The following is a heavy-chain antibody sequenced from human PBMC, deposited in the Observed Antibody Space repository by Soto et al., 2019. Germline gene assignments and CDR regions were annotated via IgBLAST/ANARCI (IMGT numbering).Heavy chain of an antibody. J-gene: IGHJ6*03. CDR3: ARGVATINYYYYYMDV. D-gene: IGHD5-12*01. V-gene: IGHV1-18*01. Sequence: GPSVKVSCKASGYTFTSYGISWVRQAPGQGLEWMGWISAYNGNTNYAQKLQGRVTMTTDTSTSTAYMELRSLRSDDTAVYYCARGVATINYYYYYMDVWGKGTTVTVSS. CDR1: GYTFTSYG. CDR2: ISAYNGNT.